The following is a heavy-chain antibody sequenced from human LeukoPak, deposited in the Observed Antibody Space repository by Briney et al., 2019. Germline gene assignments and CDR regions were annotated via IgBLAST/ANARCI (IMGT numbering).Heavy chain of an antibody. Sequence: SETLSLTCAVSGYSISSGYYWGWIRQPPGKGLEWIGSIYHSGSTYYNPSLKSRVTISVDTSKNQFSLKLSSVTAADTAVYYCASIGVVTTFDYWGQGTLVTVSS. CDR1: GYSISSGYY. V-gene: IGHV4-38-2*01. D-gene: IGHD2-21*02. CDR3: ASIGVVTTFDY. CDR2: IYHSGST. J-gene: IGHJ4*02.